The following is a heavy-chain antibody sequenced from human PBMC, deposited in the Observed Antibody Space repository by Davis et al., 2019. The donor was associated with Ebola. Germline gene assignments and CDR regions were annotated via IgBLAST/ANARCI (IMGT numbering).Heavy chain of an antibody. J-gene: IGHJ5*02. CDR2: INHSGST. CDR3: ASRSGDIVVVPAAMVGWFDP. D-gene: IGHD2-2*01. Sequence: PSATLSLTCTVSGGSISSYYWSWIRQPAGKGLEWIGEINHSGSTNYNPSLKSRVTISVDTSKNQFSLKLSSVTAADTAVYYCASRSGDIVVVPAAMVGWFDPWGQGTLVTVSS. V-gene: IGHV4-34*01. CDR1: GGSISSYY.